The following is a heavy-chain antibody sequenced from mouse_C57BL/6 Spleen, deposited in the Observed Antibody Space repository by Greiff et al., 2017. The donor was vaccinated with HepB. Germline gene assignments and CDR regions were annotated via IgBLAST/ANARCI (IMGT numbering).Heavy chain of an antibody. CDR2: IYPGSGST. V-gene: IGHV1-55*01. Sequence: QVQLQQPGAELVKPGASVKMSCKASGYTFTSYWITWVKQRPGQGLEWIGDIYPGSGSTNYNEKFKSKATLTVDTSSSTAYMQLSSLTSEDSAVYFCARTDYALSYLYFDVWGTGATVTVSS. CDR3: ARTDYALSYLYFDV. D-gene: IGHD2-4*01. J-gene: IGHJ1*03. CDR1: GYTFTSYW.